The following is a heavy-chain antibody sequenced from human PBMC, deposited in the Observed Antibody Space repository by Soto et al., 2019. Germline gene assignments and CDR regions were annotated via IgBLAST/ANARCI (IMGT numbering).Heavy chain of an antibody. D-gene: IGHD1-26*01. CDR2: IYYSGST. CDR1: GGSISSSSYY. J-gene: IGHJ4*02. CDR3: ARLQYSGSYYLFDY. V-gene: IGHV4-39*01. Sequence: PSETLSLTCTVSGGSISSSSYYWGWIRQPPGKGLEWIGSIYYSGSTYYNPSLKSRVTISVDTSKNQFSLKLSSVTAADTAVYYCARLQYSGSYYLFDYWGQGTLVTVSS.